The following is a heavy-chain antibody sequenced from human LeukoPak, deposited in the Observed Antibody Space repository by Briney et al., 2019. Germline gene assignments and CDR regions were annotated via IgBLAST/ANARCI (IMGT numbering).Heavy chain of an antibody. Sequence: ASVKVSCKASGYTFTAYYMHWMRQAPGQGLEWMGWINGNSGGTKYAQKFQGRVTMTRDTSISTAYMYLSSLRSDDTAVYYCVRDRGDSSGGYDYWGQGTLVTVSS. CDR2: INGNSGGT. CDR3: VRDRGDSSGGYDY. V-gene: IGHV1-2*02. CDR1: GYTFTAYY. J-gene: IGHJ4*02. D-gene: IGHD6-19*01.